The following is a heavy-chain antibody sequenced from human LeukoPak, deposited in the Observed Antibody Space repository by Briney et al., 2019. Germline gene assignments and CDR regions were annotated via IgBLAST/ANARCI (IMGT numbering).Heavy chain of an antibody. CDR3: ARGPRGATTDFDY. CDR2: ISSNGGST. D-gene: IGHD1-26*01. J-gene: IGHJ4*02. CDR1: GFTFSSYA. V-gene: IGHV3-64*01. Sequence: PGGSLRLSCAASGFTFSSYAMHWVRQAPGKGLEYVSAISSNGGSTYYANSVKGRFTISRDNSKNTLYLQMGSLRAEDMAVYYCARGPRGATTDFDYWGQGTLVTVFS.